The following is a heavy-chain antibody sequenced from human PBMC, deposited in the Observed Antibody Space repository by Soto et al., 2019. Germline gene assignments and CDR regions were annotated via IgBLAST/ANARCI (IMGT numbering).Heavy chain of an antibody. Sequence: PSQTLSLTCAISGDSVSSNTVAWNWIRQCPSGGLEWLGRTYYRSKWYNDYAVSLKSRITINPDTSKNQFSLQLNSVTPEDTALYFCARGGADAFDNWGRGRMVTVPS. CDR3: ARGGADAFDN. J-gene: IGHJ3*02. V-gene: IGHV6-1*01. CDR2: TYYRSKWYN. CDR1: GDSVSSNTVA. D-gene: IGHD5-12*01.